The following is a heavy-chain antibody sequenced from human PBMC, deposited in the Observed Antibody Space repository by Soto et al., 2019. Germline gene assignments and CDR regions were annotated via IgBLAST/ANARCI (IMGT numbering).Heavy chain of an antibody. Sequence: GGSLRLSCAASGFTFSSYAMSWVRQAPGKGLEWVSAISGSGGSTYYADSVKGRFTISRDNSKNTLYLQMNSLRAEDTAVYYCAKWGGFGELLYPWFDPWGHGTLVTVSS. CDR3: AKWGGFGELLYPWFDP. CDR2: ISGSGGST. CDR1: GFTFSSYA. V-gene: IGHV3-23*01. D-gene: IGHD3-10*01. J-gene: IGHJ5*02.